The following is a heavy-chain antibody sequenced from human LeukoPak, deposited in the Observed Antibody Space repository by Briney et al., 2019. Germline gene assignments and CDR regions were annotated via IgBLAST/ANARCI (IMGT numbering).Heavy chain of an antibody. CDR3: ARDRRESIKANDAFDI. CDR1: GGSINSYY. J-gene: IGHJ3*02. V-gene: IGHV4-59*01. CDR2: TYYTGAT. D-gene: IGHD5-24*01. Sequence: SETLSLTCSVSGGSINSYYWSWIRQPPGKGLEWIGYTYYTGATNYNPSLESRVTISIDRSKRQLSLELRSVTAADTAVYYCARDRRESIKANDAFDIWGQGTMVTVSP.